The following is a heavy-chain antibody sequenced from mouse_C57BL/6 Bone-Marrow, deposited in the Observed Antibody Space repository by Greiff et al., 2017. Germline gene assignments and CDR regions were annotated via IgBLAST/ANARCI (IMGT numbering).Heavy chain of an antibody. J-gene: IGHJ2*01. D-gene: IGHD2-3*01. CDR2: ISDGGSYT. CDR1: GFTFSSYA. V-gene: IGHV5-4*03. CDR3: ARYDDYYFDY. Sequence: EVMLVESGGGLVKPGGSLKLSCAASGFTFSSYAMSWVRQTPEKRLEWVATISDGGSYTYYPDNVKGRFTISRDNAKNNLFLQMSHLKSEDTAMYYCARYDDYYFDYWGQGTTLTVSS.